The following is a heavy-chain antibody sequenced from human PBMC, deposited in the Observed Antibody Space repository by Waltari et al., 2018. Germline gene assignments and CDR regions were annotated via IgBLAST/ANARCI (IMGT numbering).Heavy chain of an antibody. Sequence: QVQLQQWGAGLLKPSEPLSLTCAVYGGSFSGYYWSWIRQPPGKGLEWIGEINHSGSTNYNPSLKSRVTISVDTSKNQFSLKLSSVTAADTAVYYCARGRGGYYDFWSGYYPYYYYMDVWGKGTTVTVSS. CDR1: GGSFSGYY. CDR3: ARGRGGYYDFWSGYYPYYYYMDV. D-gene: IGHD3-3*01. V-gene: IGHV4-34*01. CDR2: INHSGST. J-gene: IGHJ6*03.